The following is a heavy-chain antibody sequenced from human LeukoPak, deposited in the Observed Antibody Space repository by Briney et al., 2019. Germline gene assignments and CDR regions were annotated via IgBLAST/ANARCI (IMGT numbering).Heavy chain of an antibody. CDR3: AREQDSSVLHYYYYYYMDV. D-gene: IGHD6-19*01. J-gene: IGHJ6*03. Sequence: SETLSLTYTVSGGSISSYYWSWIRQPAGKGLEWIWRIYTSGSTNYNPSLKSPVTRSVDTSKNQCSLKLSSVTAAATAVYYCAREQDSSVLHYYYYYYMDVWGKGTTVTVSS. V-gene: IGHV4-4*07. CDR2: IYTSGST. CDR1: GGSISSYY.